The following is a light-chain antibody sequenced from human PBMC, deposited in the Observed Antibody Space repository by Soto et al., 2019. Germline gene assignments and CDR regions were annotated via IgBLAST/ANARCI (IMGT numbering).Light chain of an antibody. Sequence: TQSPATLSLSPGERATLSCRASQSFRSRYLAWYQQKPGQAPRLLIYETSSRATVILDRFSASGSQTDFTLTIRTLEPEDFAVYYCQQYGTSPRTFGQGTKVDIK. CDR1: QSFRSRY. CDR3: QQYGTSPRT. CDR2: ETS. J-gene: IGKJ1*01. V-gene: IGKV3-20*01.